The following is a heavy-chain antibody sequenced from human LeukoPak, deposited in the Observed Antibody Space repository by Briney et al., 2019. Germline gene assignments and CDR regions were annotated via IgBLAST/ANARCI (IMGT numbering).Heavy chain of an antibody. V-gene: IGHV3-48*01. CDR3: VREVAY. CDR2: ISGDSGAI. D-gene: IGHD5-12*01. Sequence: PGGSLRLSCAASGFTFNNYMINWVRQAPGKGLEWLSYISGDSGAIYYADSVQGRFTISRDNAQKSLYLQMNSLRVEDTAVYYCVREVAYWGQGALVTVSS. CDR1: GFTFNNYM. J-gene: IGHJ4*02.